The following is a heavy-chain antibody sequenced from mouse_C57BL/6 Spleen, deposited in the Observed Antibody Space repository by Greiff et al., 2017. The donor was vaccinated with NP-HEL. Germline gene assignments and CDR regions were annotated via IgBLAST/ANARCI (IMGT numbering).Heavy chain of an antibody. D-gene: IGHD2-1*01. Sequence: QVHVKQSGAELVKPGASVKISCKASGYAFSSYWMNWVKQRPGKGLEWIGQIYPGDGDTNYNGKFKGKATLTADKSSSTAYMQLSSLTSEDSAVYFCARGDGNLWFAYWGQGTLVTVSA. CDR1: GYAFSSYW. J-gene: IGHJ3*01. CDR3: ARGDGNLWFAY. CDR2: IYPGDGDT. V-gene: IGHV1-80*01.